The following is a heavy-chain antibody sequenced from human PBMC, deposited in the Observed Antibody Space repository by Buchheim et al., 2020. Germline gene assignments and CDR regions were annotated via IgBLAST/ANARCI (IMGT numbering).Heavy chain of an antibody. J-gene: IGHJ6*02. CDR2: IYHSGST. D-gene: IGHD6-13*01. Sequence: QVQLQESGPGLVKPSGTLSLTCAVSGGSISSSNWWSWVRQPPGKGLEWIGEIYHSGSTNYNPSLKSRVTISVDKSKNQFSPKLSSVTAADTAVYYCASQHITTVAAAGIEIYYYYGMDVWGQGTT. CDR1: GGSISSSNW. V-gene: IGHV4-4*02. CDR3: ASQHITTVAAAGIEIYYYYGMDV.